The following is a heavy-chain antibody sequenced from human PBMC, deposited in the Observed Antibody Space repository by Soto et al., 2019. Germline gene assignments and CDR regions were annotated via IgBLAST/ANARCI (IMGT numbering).Heavy chain of an antibody. D-gene: IGHD3-22*01. CDR2: IYFTGST. J-gene: IGHJ4*02. CDR3: ARGNYYYDSSGYYRGGVFDY. CDR1: GGSISRGGYY. Sequence: SESLSLTCTVSGGSISRGGYYWSWIRQHPGKGLEWIGYIYFTGSTYYNPSLKSRLTISLDTSENQFSLKLSSVTAADTAVHYCARGNYYYDSSGYYRGGVFDYWGQGALVT. V-gene: IGHV4-31*03.